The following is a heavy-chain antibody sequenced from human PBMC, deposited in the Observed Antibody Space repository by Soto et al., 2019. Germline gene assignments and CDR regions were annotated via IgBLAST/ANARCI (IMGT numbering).Heavy chain of an antibody. CDR2: INTDGSTT. J-gene: IGHJ4*02. Sequence: EVQLVESGGVSVQPGGSLRLSCTASGFTLSNYWMHWVRQAPGKGLVWVSRINTDGSTTTYADSVKGRFIISRDNAKNTLYLQMNSLSNEDTAVYYCVRIRRGDGYTFGYWGQGTLVTVSS. V-gene: IGHV3-74*01. CDR1: GFTLSNYW. CDR3: VRIRRGDGYTFGY. D-gene: IGHD5-12*01.